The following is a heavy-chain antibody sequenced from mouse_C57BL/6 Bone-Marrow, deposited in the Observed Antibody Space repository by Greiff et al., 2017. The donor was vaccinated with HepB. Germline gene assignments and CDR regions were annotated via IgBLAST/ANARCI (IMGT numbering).Heavy chain of an antibody. D-gene: IGHD1-1*01. CDR2: IYPRDGST. V-gene: IGHV1-78*01. J-gene: IGHJ2*01. Sequence: VQLQQSDAELVKPGASVKISCKVSGYTFTDHTIHWMKQRPEQGLEWIGYIYPRDGSTKYNEKFKGKATLTADKSSSTTYMQLNSLTSEDSAVYFCARHDYYYGSRGYFDYWGQGTTLTVSS. CDR1: GYTFTDHT. CDR3: ARHDYYYGSRGYFDY.